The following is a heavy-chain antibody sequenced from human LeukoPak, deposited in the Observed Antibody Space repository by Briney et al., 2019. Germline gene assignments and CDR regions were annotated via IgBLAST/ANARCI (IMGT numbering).Heavy chain of an antibody. V-gene: IGHV4-34*01. Sequence: SETLSLTCTVSGGSISSYYWSWIRQPPGKGLEWIGEINHSGSTNYNPSLKSRVTISVDTSKNQFSLKLSSVTAADTAVYYCARGIGWRTYCSSTSCYAYFDYWGQGTLVTVSS. D-gene: IGHD2-2*01. J-gene: IGHJ4*02. CDR3: ARGIGWRTYCSSTSCYAYFDY. CDR1: GGSISSYY. CDR2: INHSGST.